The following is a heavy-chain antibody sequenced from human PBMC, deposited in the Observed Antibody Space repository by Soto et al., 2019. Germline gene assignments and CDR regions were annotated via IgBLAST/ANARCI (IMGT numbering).Heavy chain of an antibody. J-gene: IGHJ4*02. D-gene: IGHD6-13*01. V-gene: IGHV1-69*13. CDR3: ARGRNIAAAGPFDY. CDR1: GGTFSSYA. Sequence: SVKVSCKASGGTFSSYAISWVRQAPGQGLEWMGGIIPIFGTANYAQKFQGRVTITADESTSTAYMELSSLRSEDTAVYYCARGRNIAAAGPFDYWGQGTLVTVSS. CDR2: IIPIFGTA.